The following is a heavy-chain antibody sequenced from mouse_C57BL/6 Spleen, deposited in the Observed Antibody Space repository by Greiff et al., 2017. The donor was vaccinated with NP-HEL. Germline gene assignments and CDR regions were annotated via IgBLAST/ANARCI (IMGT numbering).Heavy chain of an antibody. V-gene: IGHV1-82*01. D-gene: IGHD1-1*01. CDR3: ARGLYYGTAYYFDY. Sequence: QVQLQQSGPELVKPGASVKISCKASGYAFSSSWMNWVKQRPGKGLEWIGRIYPGDGDTNYNGKFKGKAKLTADKSSSTAYMQLISLTSEDSAVYFCARGLYYGTAYYFDYWGQGTTLTVSS. J-gene: IGHJ2*01. CDR1: GYAFSSSW. CDR2: IYPGDGDT.